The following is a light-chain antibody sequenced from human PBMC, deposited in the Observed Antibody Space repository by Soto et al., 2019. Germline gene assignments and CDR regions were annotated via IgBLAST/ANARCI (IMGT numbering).Light chain of an antibody. J-gene: IGKJ1*01. V-gene: IGKV1-13*02. CDR1: QGISSA. CDR3: QQSYSTPRT. CDR2: EAS. Sequence: AIQLTQSPSSLSASVGDRVTITCRASQGISSALAWYQQKPGKAPKLLIYEASILQSGVPSRFSGSGSGTEFTLTISSLQPEDFATYYCQQSYSTPRTFGQGTKVDIK.